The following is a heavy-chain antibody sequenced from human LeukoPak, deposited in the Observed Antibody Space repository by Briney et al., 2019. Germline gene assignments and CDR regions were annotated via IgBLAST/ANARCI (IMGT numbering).Heavy chain of an antibody. CDR3: ASPYCSSTSCQFYYFDH. Sequence: GASVKVSCKASGYTFTGYYMHWVRQAPGQGLEWMGWINPNSGGTNYAQKFQGRVTMTRDTSISIAYMELSRLRSDDTAVYYCASPYCSSTSCQFYYFDHWGQGTLVTVSS. CDR2: INPNSGGT. J-gene: IGHJ4*02. D-gene: IGHD2-2*01. V-gene: IGHV1-2*02. CDR1: GYTFTGYY.